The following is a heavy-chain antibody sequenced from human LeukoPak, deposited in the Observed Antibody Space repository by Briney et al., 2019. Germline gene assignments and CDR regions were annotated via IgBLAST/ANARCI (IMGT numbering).Heavy chain of an antibody. CDR2: VFYSGTT. Sequence: SETLSLTCTVSGGSVSNNNYYWTWLRQPPGMGLQWIGTVFYSGTTYYNPSLKSRATTSVDTSKNQFSLKLSSVTVADMAVYYCAGLARSTRDYSWHFDLWGRGTLVTVSS. V-gene: IGHV4-39*01. CDR3: AGLARSTRDYSWHFDL. CDR1: GGSVSNNNYY. D-gene: IGHD4-17*01. J-gene: IGHJ2*01.